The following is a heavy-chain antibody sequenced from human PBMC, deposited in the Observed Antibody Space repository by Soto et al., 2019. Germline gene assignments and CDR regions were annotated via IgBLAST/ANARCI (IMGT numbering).Heavy chain of an antibody. CDR3: ARQGWDSSYYGDDF. D-gene: IGHD3-22*01. Sequence: SETLSLTCGVHGGSLTGYFWNWIRQSPGKGLEWIGEINHGGTTTYNPSLKSRVTMSLDTSKNQFSLRLSSVTAADTAVYYCARQGWDSSYYGDDFWGQGALVTVSS. CDR1: GGSLTGYF. V-gene: IGHV4-34*01. CDR2: INHGGTT. J-gene: IGHJ4*02.